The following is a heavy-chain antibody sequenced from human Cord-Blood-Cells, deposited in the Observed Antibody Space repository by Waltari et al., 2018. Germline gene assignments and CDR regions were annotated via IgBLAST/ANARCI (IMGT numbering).Heavy chain of an antibody. CDR2: ISGSGGST. D-gene: IGHD3-22*01. J-gene: IGHJ3*02. Sequence: EVQLLESGGGLVQPGGSLRLSCAASGFTFSSYAMSWVRRAPGKGLEWVSAISGSGGSTYYADSVKGRFTISRDNSKNTLYLQMNSLRAEDTAIYYCAKATRIREAFDIWGQGTMVTVSS. CDR3: AKATRIREAFDI. CDR1: GFTFSSYA. V-gene: IGHV3-23*01.